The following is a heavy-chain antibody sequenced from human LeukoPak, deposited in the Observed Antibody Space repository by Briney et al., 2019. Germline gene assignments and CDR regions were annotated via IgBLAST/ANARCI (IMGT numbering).Heavy chain of an antibody. CDR2: IIPILGIA. CDR1: GGTFSSYA. CDR3: ARAREPNSGSWFSDS. J-gene: IGHJ4*02. D-gene: IGHD6-13*01. Sequence: SVKVSCKASGGTFSSYAISWVRQAPGQGLEWMGRIIPILGIANYAQKFQGRVTITADKSTSTAYMELSSLRSEDTAVYYCARAREPNSGSWFSDSWGQGTLVTVSS. V-gene: IGHV1-69*04.